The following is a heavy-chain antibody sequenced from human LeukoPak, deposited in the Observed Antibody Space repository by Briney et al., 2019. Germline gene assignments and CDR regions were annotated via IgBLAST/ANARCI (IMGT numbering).Heavy chain of an antibody. CDR1: GFTFSSYG. CDR2: IWYDGSNK. D-gene: IGHD6-13*01. CDR3: ARGQGSSWSPYYFDY. Sequence: GGALRLSCAASGFTFSSYGMHWVRQAPGKGLEWVAVIWYDGSNKYYADSVKGRFTISRDNSKNTLYLQMNSLRAEDTAVYYCARGQGSSWSPYYFDYWGQGTLVTVSS. V-gene: IGHV3-33*01. J-gene: IGHJ4*02.